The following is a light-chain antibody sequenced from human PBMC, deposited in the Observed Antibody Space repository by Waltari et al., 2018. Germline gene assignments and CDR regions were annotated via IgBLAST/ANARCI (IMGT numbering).Light chain of an antibody. CDR3: QQHNNFPYS. CDR2: GAS. CDR1: QSVSSSY. V-gene: IGKV3-20*01. Sequence: EIVLTQSPGTLSLSPGERATLSCRASQSVSSSYLAWYQQKPGQAPRLLIYGASSRATGIPDRFSGSESGTEFTLTISDLQPEDFATYYCQQHNNFPYSLGQGTRLEIK. J-gene: IGKJ2*03.